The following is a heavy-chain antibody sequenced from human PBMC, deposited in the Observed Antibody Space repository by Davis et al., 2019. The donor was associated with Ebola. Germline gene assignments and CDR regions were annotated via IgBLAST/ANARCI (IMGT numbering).Heavy chain of an antibody. V-gene: IGHV4-59*02. D-gene: IGHD4/OR15-4a*01. CDR1: GGFVTSYY. CDR2: IYYSGST. Sequence: MPSETLSLTCTVSGGFVTSYYWSWIRQPPGKGLEWIGHIYYSGSTDYNPSLKSRLYISIDTSKNQFSLKLSSVTAADTAVYYCARVANYGDYFDYWGLGTLVTVSS. CDR3: ARVANYGDYFDY. J-gene: IGHJ4*02.